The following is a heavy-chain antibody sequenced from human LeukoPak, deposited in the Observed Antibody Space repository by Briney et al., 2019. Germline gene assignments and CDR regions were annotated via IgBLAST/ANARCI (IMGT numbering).Heavy chain of an antibody. Sequence: PSETLSLTCSVYGCSFCGYYWNWIPQPPGKGLVWIGESNHSGSTHYNPPLKSRVTMSVDTSKNQFSMKLSSVTAADTAVYYCARDETTPLPGAYWGQGTLVTVSS. V-gene: IGHV4-34*01. CDR3: ARDETTPLPGAY. CDR1: GCSFCGYY. D-gene: IGHD1-14*01. CDR2: SNHSGST. J-gene: IGHJ4*02.